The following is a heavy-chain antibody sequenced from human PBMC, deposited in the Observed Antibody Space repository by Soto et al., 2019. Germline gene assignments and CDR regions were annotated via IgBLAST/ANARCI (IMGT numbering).Heavy chain of an antibody. V-gene: IGHV4-4*02. D-gene: IGHD6-13*01. Sequence: LSLTCAVSGGSTSSSNWWSWVRQPPGKGLEWIGEIYHSGSTNYNPSLKSRVTISVDKSKNQFSLKLSSVTAADTAVYYCAREDLEAAGFYYGMDVWGQGTTVTVSS. CDR1: GGSTSSSNW. J-gene: IGHJ6*02. CDR3: AREDLEAAGFYYGMDV. CDR2: IYHSGST.